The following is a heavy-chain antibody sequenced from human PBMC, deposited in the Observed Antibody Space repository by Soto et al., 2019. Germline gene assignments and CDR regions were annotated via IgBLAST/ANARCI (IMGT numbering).Heavy chain of an antibody. CDR2: ISSSGSTI. Sequence: RLSCAASGFTFSSYEMNWVRQAPGKGLEWVSYISSSGSTIYYADSVKGRFTISRDNAKNSLYLQMNSLRAEDTAVYYCARAVSPLEWLLHYYYGMDVWGQGTTVTVSS. J-gene: IGHJ6*02. CDR1: GFTFSSYE. CDR3: ARAVSPLEWLLHYYYGMDV. V-gene: IGHV3-48*03. D-gene: IGHD3-3*01.